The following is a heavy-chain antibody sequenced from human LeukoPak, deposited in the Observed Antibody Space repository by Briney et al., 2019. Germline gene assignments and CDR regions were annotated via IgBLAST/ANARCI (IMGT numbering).Heavy chain of an antibody. CDR2: IKQDGSEK. D-gene: IGHD5-12*01. J-gene: IGHJ6*02. CDR1: GFTFSNYW. CDR3: ARVGLRFGPPQTYYYYGMDV. Sequence: GGSLRLSCAVSGFTFSNYWMSWVRQAPGKGLEWVANIKQDGSEKYYVDSVKGRFTISRDNAKNSLYLQMNSLRAEDTAVYYCARVGLRFGPPQTYYYYGMDVWGQGTTVTVSS. V-gene: IGHV3-7*04.